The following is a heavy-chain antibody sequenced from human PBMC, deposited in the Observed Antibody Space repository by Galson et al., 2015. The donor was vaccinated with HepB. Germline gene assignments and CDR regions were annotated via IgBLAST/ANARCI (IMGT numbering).Heavy chain of an antibody. V-gene: IGHV3-48*01. D-gene: IGHD2-2*02. CDR3: ARTLDIVVVPAAIDSEFDY. J-gene: IGHJ4*02. CDR1: GFTFSSYS. CDR2: ISSSSSTI. Sequence: SLRLSCAASGFTFSSYSMNWVRQAPGKGLEWVSYISSSSSTIYYADSVKGRFTISRDNAKNSLYLQMNSLRAEDTAVYYCARTLDIVVVPAAIDSEFDYWGQGTLVTVSS.